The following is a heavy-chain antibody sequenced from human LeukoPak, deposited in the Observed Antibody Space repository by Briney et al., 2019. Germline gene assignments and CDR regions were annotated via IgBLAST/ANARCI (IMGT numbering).Heavy chain of an antibody. CDR3: ARWSGYYYDSSGSDDAFDI. Sequence: ASVKVSCKASGGTFSSYAISWVRQAPGQGLEWMGGIIPIFGTANYAQKFQGRVSITADESTSTTYMELSSLRSEDTAVYYCARWSGYYYDSSGSDDAFDIWGQGTMVTVSS. CDR2: IIPIFGTA. CDR1: GGTFSSYA. V-gene: IGHV1-69*13. D-gene: IGHD3-22*01. J-gene: IGHJ3*02.